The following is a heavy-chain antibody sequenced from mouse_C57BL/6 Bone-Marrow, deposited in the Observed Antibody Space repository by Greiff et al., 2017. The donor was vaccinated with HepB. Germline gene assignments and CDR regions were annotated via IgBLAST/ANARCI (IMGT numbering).Heavy chain of an antibody. J-gene: IGHJ1*03. V-gene: IGHV5-12*01. CDR2: ISNGGGST. D-gene: IGHD1-1*01. Sequence: EVKLVESGGGLVQPGGSLKLSCAASGFTFSDYYMYWVRQTPEKRLEWVAYISNGGGSTYYPDTVKGRFTISRDNAKNTLYLQMSRLKSEDTAMYYCARHPYYYGSSWYFDVWGTGTTVTVSS. CDR1: GFTFSDYY. CDR3: ARHPYYYGSSWYFDV.